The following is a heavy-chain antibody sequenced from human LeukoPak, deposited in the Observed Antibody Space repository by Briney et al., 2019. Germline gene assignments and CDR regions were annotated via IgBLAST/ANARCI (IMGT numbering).Heavy chain of an antibody. J-gene: IGHJ5*01. Sequence: TGGSLRLSCAASGFTFSSFAMSWVRQAPGKGLEWVSGISASGGSTYYADSVKGRFTVSRDNSKSTLYLQINSLRGEDTAVYYCAKGESITSAWFESWGQGTLVTVSS. CDR1: GFTFSSFA. CDR2: ISASGGST. CDR3: AKGESITSAWFES. D-gene: IGHD5-24*01. V-gene: IGHV3-23*01.